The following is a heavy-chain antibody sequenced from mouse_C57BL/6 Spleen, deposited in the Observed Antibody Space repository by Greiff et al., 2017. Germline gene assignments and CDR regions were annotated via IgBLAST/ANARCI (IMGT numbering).Heavy chain of an antibody. V-gene: IGHV5-9*01. CDR3: ARQDYSSSSDDWYFDV. J-gene: IGHJ1*03. CDR1: GFTFSSYT. Sequence: EVQLVESGGGLVKPGGSLKLSCAASGFTFSSYTMSWVRQTPEKRLEWVATISGGGGNTYYPDNVKGRFTIYRDNAKNTLYLQMSSLRSGDTDLYYCARQDYSSSSDDWYFDVWGTGTTLTVSS. D-gene: IGHD1-1*01. CDR2: ISGGGGNT.